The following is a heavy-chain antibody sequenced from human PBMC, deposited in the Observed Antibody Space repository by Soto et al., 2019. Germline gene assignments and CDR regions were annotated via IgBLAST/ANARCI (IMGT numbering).Heavy chain of an antibody. CDR3: ARGRYGDY. V-gene: IGHV1-18*01. CDR2: ISAHNGIT. Sequence: QVHLVQSGAEVKKPGASVKXXXKGSGYGFTTYGITWVRQAPGQGLEWMAWISAHNGITNYAQKLQGRVTVTRDTSTSTAYMELRSLRSDDTAVYYCARGRYGDYWGQGALVTVSS. J-gene: IGHJ4*02. D-gene: IGHD1-1*01. CDR1: GYGFTTYG.